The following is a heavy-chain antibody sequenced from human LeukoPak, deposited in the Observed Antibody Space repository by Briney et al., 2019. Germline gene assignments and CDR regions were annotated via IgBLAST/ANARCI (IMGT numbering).Heavy chain of an antibody. J-gene: IGHJ4*02. Sequence: GGSLRLSCAASGFTFSSHWMSWVRQAPGKGLEWVANIKKDGSEKYYVDSVKGRFTISRDNAKNSLYLQMNSLRAEDTAVYYCARVFSLLNYFDYWGQGTLVTVSS. CDR3: ARVFSLLNYFDY. CDR2: IKKDGSEK. V-gene: IGHV3-7*01. CDR1: GFTFSSHW. D-gene: IGHD2-15*01.